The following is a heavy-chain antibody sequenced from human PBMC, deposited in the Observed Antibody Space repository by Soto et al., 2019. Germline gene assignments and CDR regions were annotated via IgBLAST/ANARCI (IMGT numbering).Heavy chain of an antibody. CDR1: GYTFTGYY. CDR3: ARGGGDLRGYYDSSGYFGY. J-gene: IGHJ4*02. V-gene: IGHV1-2*04. D-gene: IGHD3-22*01. Sequence: ASVKVSCKASGYTFTGYYMHWVRQAPGQGLEWMGWINPNSCGTNYAQKFQGWVTMTRDTSISTAYMELSRLRSDDTAVYYCARGGGDLRGYYDSSGYFGYWGQGTLVTVSS. CDR2: INPNSCGT.